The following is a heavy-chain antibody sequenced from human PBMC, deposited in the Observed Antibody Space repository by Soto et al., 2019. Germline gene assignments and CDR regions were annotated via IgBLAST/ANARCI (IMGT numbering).Heavy chain of an antibody. D-gene: IGHD1-26*01. CDR1: GFTLVGYT. J-gene: IGHJ4*02. CDR2: ISSSRSTI. CDR3: ARGGGYQHY. Sequence: EVQLVESGGGLVQPGGSRKFSFAASGFTLVGYTMNWVRQAPGKGLEWVPYISSSRSTIYYADSVKGRFTISRDNARDSLYLQMNSLRDEDTAVYYCARGGGYQHYWGQGTLVTVSS. V-gene: IGHV3-48*02.